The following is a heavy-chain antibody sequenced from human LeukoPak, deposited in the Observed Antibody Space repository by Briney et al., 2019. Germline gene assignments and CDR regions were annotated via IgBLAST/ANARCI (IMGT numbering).Heavy chain of an antibody. D-gene: IGHD3-9*01. CDR3: ARSGLGAYDILTGYYDY. Sequence: GESLKISCKGSGYSFTSYWIGWVRQMPGKGLGWMGIIYPGDSDTRYSPSFQGQVTISADKSISTAYLQWSSLKASDTAMYYCARSGLGAYDILTGYYDYWGQGTLVTVSS. CDR2: IYPGDSDT. J-gene: IGHJ4*02. V-gene: IGHV5-51*01. CDR1: GYSFTSYW.